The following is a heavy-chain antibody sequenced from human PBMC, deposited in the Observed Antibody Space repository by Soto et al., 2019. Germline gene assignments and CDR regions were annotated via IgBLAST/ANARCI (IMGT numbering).Heavy chain of an antibody. CDR3: ARIRQYYYASSGYYLGPFDY. CDR2: IDWDDDK. J-gene: IGHJ4*02. CDR1: GFSLSTSGMC. D-gene: IGHD3-22*01. Sequence: SGPTLVNPTQTLTLTCTFSGFSLSTSGMCVSWIRQPPGKALEWLALIDWDDDKYYSTSLKTRLTISKDTSKNQVVLTMTNMDPVDTATYYCARIRQYYYASSGYYLGPFDYWGQGTLVTVSS. V-gene: IGHV2-70*01.